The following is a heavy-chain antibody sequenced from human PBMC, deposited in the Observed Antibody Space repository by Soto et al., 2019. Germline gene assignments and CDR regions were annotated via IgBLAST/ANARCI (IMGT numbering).Heavy chain of an antibody. J-gene: IGHJ4*02. CDR2: ISGGGGST. V-gene: IGHV3-23*01. CDR1: GFTFSSYA. D-gene: IGHD3-22*01. CDR3: AKDDYYDSSGYSSRFDY. Sequence: GGSLRLSCAASGFTFSSYAMSWVRQAPGKGLEWVSAISGGGGSTFYADSVKGRFTISRDNSRNTLYLQMNSLRAEDTAVYYCAKDDYYDSSGYSSRFDYWGQGTLVTVSS.